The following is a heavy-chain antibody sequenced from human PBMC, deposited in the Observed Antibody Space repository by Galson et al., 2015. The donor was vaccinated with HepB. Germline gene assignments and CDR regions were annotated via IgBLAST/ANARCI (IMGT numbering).Heavy chain of an antibody. CDR3: AREGFRGRIGLAFDD. J-gene: IGHJ4*02. V-gene: IGHV1-2*06. D-gene: IGHD2/OR15-2a*01. CDR2: IKPNSGGT. CDR1: GYTFTGQF. Sequence: SVKVSCKASGYTFTGQFLAWLRQAPGQGLEWMGRIKPNSGGTNFAQKFQGRVTLTWDTSISTAYMELSRLRSDDTAVYYCAREGFRGRIGLAFDDWGQGSLVTVSS.